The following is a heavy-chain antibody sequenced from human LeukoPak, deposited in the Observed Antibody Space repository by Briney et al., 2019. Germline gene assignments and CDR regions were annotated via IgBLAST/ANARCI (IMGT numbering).Heavy chain of an antibody. CDR1: GFTFSSYA. V-gene: IGHV3-23*01. CDR3: AKAVSNWNDAPFDY. Sequence: PGGSLRLSCAASGFTFSSYAMTWVRQAPGKGLEWVSGISTSGDSTYYARSVKGRFTISRDNSKNTLYLQMNSLRAEDTAVYFCAKAVSNWNDAPFDYWGQGTLVTVSS. D-gene: IGHD1-1*01. CDR2: ISTSGDST. J-gene: IGHJ4*02.